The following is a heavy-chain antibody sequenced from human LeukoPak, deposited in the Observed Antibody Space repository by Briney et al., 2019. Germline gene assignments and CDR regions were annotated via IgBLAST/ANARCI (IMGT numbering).Heavy chain of an antibody. Sequence: PGGSLRLSCAASGFTFSSYGMHWVRQAPGKGLEWVAVIWYDGSNKYYADSVKGRFTISRDNSKNTLYLQMNSLRAGDTAVYYCAKDLSVVVTGYFDYWGQGTLVTVSS. D-gene: IGHD2-21*02. CDR2: IWYDGSNK. CDR3: AKDLSVVVTGYFDY. J-gene: IGHJ4*02. CDR1: GFTFSSYG. V-gene: IGHV3-33*06.